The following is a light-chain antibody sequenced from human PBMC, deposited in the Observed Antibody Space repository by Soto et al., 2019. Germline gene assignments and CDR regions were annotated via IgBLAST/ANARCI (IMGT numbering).Light chain of an antibody. CDR2: GAS. CDR1: QSVSSSY. V-gene: IGKV3-20*01. J-gene: IGKJ2*01. CDR3: QQYDT. Sequence: EIVLTQSPGTLSLSPGERATLSCRASQSVSSSYLAWYQQKPGQAPRLLIYGASSRATGIPDRFSGSGSGTDFTLTISRLEPEGFAVYYCQQYDTFGQGTKLEIK.